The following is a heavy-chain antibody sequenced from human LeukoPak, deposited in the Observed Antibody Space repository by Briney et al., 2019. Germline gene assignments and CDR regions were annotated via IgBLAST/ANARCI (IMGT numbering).Heavy chain of an antibody. J-gene: IGHJ4*02. Sequence: ASVKVSCKASGYTFTSYDINWVRQATGQGLEWMGWMNPNSGNTGYAQKFQGRVTITRNTSISTAYMELSSLRSEDTAVYYCARVGPGVGAFDYWGQGTLVIVSS. CDR3: ARVGPGVGAFDY. D-gene: IGHD1-26*01. CDR2: MNPNSGNT. V-gene: IGHV1-8*03. CDR1: GYTFTSYD.